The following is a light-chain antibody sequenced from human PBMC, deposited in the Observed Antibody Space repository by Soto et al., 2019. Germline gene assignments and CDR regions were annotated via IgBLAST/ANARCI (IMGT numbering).Light chain of an antibody. CDR3: QQSYSNPLT. CDR1: QSISSW. CDR2: DAS. Sequence: DIQMTQSPSTLSASVGDRVTISCRASQSISSWLAWYQQKPGKAPKLLIYDASSLESGVPSRFSGSGSGTEFTLTISSLQPEDFATYFCQQSYSNPLTFGGGTKVDIK. V-gene: IGKV1-5*01. J-gene: IGKJ4*01.